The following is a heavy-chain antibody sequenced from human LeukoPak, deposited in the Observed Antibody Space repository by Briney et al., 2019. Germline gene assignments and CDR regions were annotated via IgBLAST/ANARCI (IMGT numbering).Heavy chain of an antibody. D-gene: IGHD3-22*01. V-gene: IGHV4-39*07. CDR3: ARRSGRYYYDSSGYPN. Sequence: KPSETLSLTCTVSGGSISSNSYYWGWIRQPPGKGLEWIGSIYYSGSTYYNPSLKSRVTISVDTSKNQFSLKLSSVTAADTAVYYCARRSGRYYYDSSGYPNWGQGTLVTVSS. CDR2: IYYSGST. J-gene: IGHJ4*02. CDR1: GGSISSNSYY.